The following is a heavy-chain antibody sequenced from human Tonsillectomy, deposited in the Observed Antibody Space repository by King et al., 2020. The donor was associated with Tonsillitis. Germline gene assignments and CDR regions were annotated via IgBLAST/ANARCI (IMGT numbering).Heavy chain of an antibody. CDR2: ISAYNGNT. Sequence: VQSGAVVKKPGASVKVSCKASGYTFTSYGISWVRQAPGQGLEWMGWISAYNGNTNYVQKLQGRVTMTADTSTSTAYMELRSLRSDDTAVYYCARDRAPGVVMTTPDFDFWGQGTLVTVSS. CDR1: GYTFTSYG. J-gene: IGHJ4*02. CDR3: ARDRAPGVVMTTPDFDF. V-gene: IGHV1-18*04. D-gene: IGHD3-22*01.